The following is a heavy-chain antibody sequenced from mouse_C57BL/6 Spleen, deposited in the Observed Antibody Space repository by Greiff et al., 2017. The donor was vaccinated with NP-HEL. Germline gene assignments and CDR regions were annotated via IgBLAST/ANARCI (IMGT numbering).Heavy chain of an antibody. D-gene: IGHD1-1*01. J-gene: IGHJ4*01. Sequence: EVKLVESGPELVKPGASVKISCKASGYSFTGYYMNWVKQSPEKSLEWIGEINPSTGGTTYNQKFKAKATLTVDKSSSTAYMQLKSLTSEDSAVYYCARGLRRNYYAMDYWGQGTSVTVSS. CDR1: GYSFTGYY. CDR2: INPSTGGT. CDR3: ARGLRRNYYAMDY. V-gene: IGHV1-42*01.